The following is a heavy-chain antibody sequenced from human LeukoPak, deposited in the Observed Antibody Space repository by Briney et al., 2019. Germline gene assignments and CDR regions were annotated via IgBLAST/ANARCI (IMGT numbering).Heavy chain of an antibody. CDR2: ISSIGSTI. D-gene: IGHD5-12*01. Sequence: GGSLRLSCAASGFTFSSYEMNWVRQAPGKGLEWVSYISSIGSTIYYADSVKGRFTISRDNDKNSLYLQMNRLRAEDTAVYYCATPPAIFGLRFSGYWGQGTLVTVSS. CDR1: GFTFSSYE. J-gene: IGHJ4*02. V-gene: IGHV3-48*03. CDR3: ATPPAIFGLRFSGY.